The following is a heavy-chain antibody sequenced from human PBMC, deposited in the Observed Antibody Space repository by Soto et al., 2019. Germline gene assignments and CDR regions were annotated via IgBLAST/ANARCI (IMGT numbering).Heavy chain of an antibody. V-gene: IGHV3-66*03. CDR1: GVTVSSNY. Sequence: EVQLVESGGGLIQPGGSLRLSCAASGVTVSSNYMSWVRQAPGKGLEWVSVIYSCGSTYYADSVKGRFTISRDNSKNTLYLQRNSLRAEDTAVYYCARDRSSPCDTSDYYYGMDVWGQGTTVTVSS. D-gene: IGHD2-2*01. J-gene: IGHJ6*02. CDR3: ARDRSSPCDTSDYYYGMDV. CDR2: IYSCGST.